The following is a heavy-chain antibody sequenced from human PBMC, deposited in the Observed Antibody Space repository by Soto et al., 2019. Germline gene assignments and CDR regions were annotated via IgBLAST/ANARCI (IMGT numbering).Heavy chain of an antibody. CDR3: ARNTSGWSLTGLDF. V-gene: IGHV1-46*01. D-gene: IGHD6-19*01. CDR1: GSAITRYY. CDR2: INPGGGSA. J-gene: IGHJ6*03. Sequence: QVDLVQSGAEVKKPGASVTISCKASGSAITRYYIHWVRQAPGRGLEWMGIINPGGGSASYAQKFQDRVPRDKNTPTGKVYRDWRGLRIEDTAVYYCARNTSGWSLTGLDFWGKGTTVNVS.